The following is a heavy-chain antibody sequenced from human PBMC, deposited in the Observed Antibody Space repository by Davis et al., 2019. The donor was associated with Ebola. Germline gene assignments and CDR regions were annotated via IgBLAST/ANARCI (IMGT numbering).Heavy chain of an antibody. J-gene: IGHJ3*02. CDR1: GFNVSSNY. CDR2: IYSRGTT. Sequence: PGGSLRLSCAASGFNVSSNYMNWIRQAPGKGLEWVAVIYSRGTTYYADSVKGRFTISRDNSKNTVDLQMNSLRAEDTAVYYCAKDTSNIWFDIWGQGTNVTVSS. CDR3: AKDTSNIWFDI. V-gene: IGHV3-53*01. D-gene: IGHD1-26*01.